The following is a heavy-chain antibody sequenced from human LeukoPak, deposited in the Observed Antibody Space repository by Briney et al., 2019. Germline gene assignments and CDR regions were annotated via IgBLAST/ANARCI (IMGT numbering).Heavy chain of an antibody. D-gene: IGHD3-10*01. CDR2: IYSNGGT. CDR3: ARRGLYYYGSRSYLGY. V-gene: IGHV4-59*13. CDR1: GGSITNYY. J-gene: IGHJ4*02. Sequence: PSETLSLTCTVSGGSITNYYWSWIRQPPGKGLEWIGYIYSNGGTSYNPSLKSRVTMSVDTSRSQFSLKLISVTAADTAVYYCARRGLYYYGSRSYLGYWGQGTLVTVSS.